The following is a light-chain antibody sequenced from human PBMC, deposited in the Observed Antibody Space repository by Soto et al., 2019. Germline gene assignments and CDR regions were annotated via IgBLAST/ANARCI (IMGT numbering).Light chain of an antibody. J-gene: IGKJ5*01. CDR2: DSS. CDR1: QSVSSY. Sequence: EIVLTQSPATLSLSPGERATLSCRASQSVSSYLAWYQQKPGQAPRLLIYDSSNRATGIPARSSGSGSGTDFTLDISSLEPEDSAVYYCQQRSSWVTFGQGTRLEI. V-gene: IGKV3-11*01. CDR3: QQRSSWVT.